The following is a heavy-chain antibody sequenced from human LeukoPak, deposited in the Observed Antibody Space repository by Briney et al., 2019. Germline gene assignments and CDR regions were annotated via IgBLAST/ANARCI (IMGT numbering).Heavy chain of an antibody. J-gene: IGHJ5*02. CDR2: VYYSGST. D-gene: IGHD6-13*01. CDR3: VRAAGSSSWST. CDR1: GGSISSYY. V-gene: IGHV4-59*01. Sequence: SSETLSLTCTVSGGSISSYYWSWIRQPPGKGLEWIGYVYYSGSTNYNPSLKSRVYISVDTSKNQFSLKLGSVTAADTAVYYCVRAAGSSSWSTWGQGALVTVSS.